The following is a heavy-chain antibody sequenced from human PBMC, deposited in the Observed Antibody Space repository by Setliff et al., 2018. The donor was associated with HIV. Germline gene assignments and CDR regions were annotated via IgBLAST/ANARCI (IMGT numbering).Heavy chain of an antibody. CDR3: SNWNTTIDEDA. J-gene: IGHJ5*02. V-gene: IGHV4-39*07. CDR2: IHYNEKT. D-gene: IGHD5-18*01. CDR1: GGSASNSRYY. Sequence: SETLSLTCTVSGGSASNSRYYWAWIRQPPGKGLEYIGSIHYNEKTYYLPSLKSRVTMSLDTSKNQFSLKMTSVTAADTALYYCSNWNTTIDEDAWGQGTLVTVSS.